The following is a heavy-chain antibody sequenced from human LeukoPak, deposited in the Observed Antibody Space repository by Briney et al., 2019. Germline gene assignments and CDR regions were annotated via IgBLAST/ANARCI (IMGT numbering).Heavy chain of an antibody. CDR2: IYTSGST. D-gene: IGHD5-18*01. V-gene: IGHV4-61*02. CDR3: ARGTAMVTVGFDP. Sequence: SVTLSLTCTVSGGSISSGSYYWSWIRQPAGKGLEWIGRIYTSGSTNYNPSLKSRVTISVDTSKNQFSLKLSSVTAADTAVYYCARGTAMVTVGFDPWGQGTLVTVSS. J-gene: IGHJ5*02. CDR1: GGSISSGSYY.